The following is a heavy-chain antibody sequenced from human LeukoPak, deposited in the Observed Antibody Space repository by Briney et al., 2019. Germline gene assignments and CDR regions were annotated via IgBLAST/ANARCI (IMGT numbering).Heavy chain of an antibody. Sequence: GASVKVSCKTSGYNYATSGISWVRQAPGQGLEWMGWISVQNGNIKYAQKFQGRVNLTTDTSTTSAYMGLRSLTSDDTAVYYCARDSGSYWNYFDYWGQGTLVTVSS. V-gene: IGHV1-18*01. CDR2: ISVQNGNI. J-gene: IGHJ4*02. D-gene: IGHD1-26*01. CDR1: GYNYATSG. CDR3: ARDSGSYWNYFDY.